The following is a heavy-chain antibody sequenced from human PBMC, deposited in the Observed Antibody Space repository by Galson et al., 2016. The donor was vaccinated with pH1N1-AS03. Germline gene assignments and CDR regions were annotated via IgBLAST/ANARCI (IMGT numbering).Heavy chain of an antibody. CDR1: GFTFTDFA. J-gene: IGHJ6*02. Sequence: SLRLSCATSGFTFTDFAVSWVRQAPGRGLEWVSATSSSGGSTYYAESVKGRFTISRDYSKNTVDLQMNSLRAEDTAVYYCAKDRNDYRLHYFSSSDVWGQGTTVIVPS. CDR2: TSSSGGST. CDR3: AKDRNDYRLHYFSSSDV. V-gene: IGHV3-23*01. D-gene: IGHD1-1*01.